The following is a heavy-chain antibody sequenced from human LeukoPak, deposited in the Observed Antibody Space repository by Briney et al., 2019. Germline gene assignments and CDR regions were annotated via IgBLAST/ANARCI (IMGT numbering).Heavy chain of an antibody. J-gene: IGHJ4*02. CDR1: GFTLSDYY. V-gene: IGHV3-11*01. Sequence: GGSLRLSCAASGFTLSDYYMSWIRQAPGKGLEWVSYISSSGTTIYYTAFVKGRFTISRDRANNSLYLQMNSLRAEDEAVYYCARALGSARDYWGQGTLVTVSS. CDR2: ISSSGTTI. CDR3: ARALGSARDY. D-gene: IGHD1-26*01.